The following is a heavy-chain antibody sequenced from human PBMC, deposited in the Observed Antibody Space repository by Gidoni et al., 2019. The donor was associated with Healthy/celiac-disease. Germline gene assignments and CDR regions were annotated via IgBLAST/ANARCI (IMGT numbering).Heavy chain of an antibody. CDR2: IYPGDSDT. CDR1: GYSFTSYW. Sequence: EVQLVQSGAEVKKPGESLKISCKGSGYSFTSYWIGWVRQIPGKGLEWMGIIYPGDSDTRYSPSFQGQVTISADKSISTAYLQWSSLKASDTAMYYCARLIGIAARNDAFDIWGQGTMVTVSS. CDR3: ARLIGIAARNDAFDI. J-gene: IGHJ3*02. D-gene: IGHD6-6*01. V-gene: IGHV5-51*01.